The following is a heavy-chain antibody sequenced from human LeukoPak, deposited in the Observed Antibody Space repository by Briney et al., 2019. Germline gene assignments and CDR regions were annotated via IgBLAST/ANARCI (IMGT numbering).Heavy chain of an antibody. V-gene: IGHV3-21*01. D-gene: IGHD6-13*01. Sequence: SGGSLRLSCAASGFTFSSYAMSWVRQAPGKGLEWVSFISGSSSYIYYADSLKGRFTISRDNAKNSLYLQMNSLGAEDTAVYYCARGSSSWYYFDYWGQGTLVTVSS. CDR3: ARGSSSWYYFDY. CDR1: GFTFSSYA. J-gene: IGHJ4*02. CDR2: ISGSSSYI.